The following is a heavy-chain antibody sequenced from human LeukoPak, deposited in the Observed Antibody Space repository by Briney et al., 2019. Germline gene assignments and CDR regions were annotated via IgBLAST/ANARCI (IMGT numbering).Heavy chain of an antibody. V-gene: IGHV4-4*07. J-gene: IGHJ6*03. CDR2: IYPSGGA. Sequence: SETLSLTCTVSGGSISSYYRSCIRQPPGKGLEWIGRIYPSGGANSNPSPKSGVTMSVDTPKNKFSLKLSSVTAADTARFYCAGGRDGYNYYYYYYMHVWRKGTTVSIS. D-gene: IGHD5-24*01. CDR1: GGSISSYY. CDR3: AGGRDGYNYYYYYYMHV.